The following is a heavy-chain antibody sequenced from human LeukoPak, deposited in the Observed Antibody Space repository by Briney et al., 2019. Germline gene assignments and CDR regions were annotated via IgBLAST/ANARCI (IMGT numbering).Heavy chain of an antibody. CDR2: ISRSATYL. CDR1: GFTFSGYS. CDR3: ARIYGDPLPEYFQH. D-gene: IGHD4-17*01. V-gene: IGHV3-21*01. J-gene: IGHJ1*01. Sequence: GGSLRLSCAASGFTFSGYSMNWVRPAPGKGLEWVSSISRSATYLYYADSLQGRFTVSRDDAKSSLYLQMNSLRAEDTAVYYCARIYGDPLPEYFQHWGQGTLVTVSS.